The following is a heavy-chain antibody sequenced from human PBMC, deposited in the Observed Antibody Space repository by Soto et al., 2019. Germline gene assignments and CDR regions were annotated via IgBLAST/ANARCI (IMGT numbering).Heavy chain of an antibody. D-gene: IGHD3-22*01. CDR2: IIPIFGAA. V-gene: IGHV1-69*12. CDR1: GGTFSSYA. Sequence: QVQLVQSGAEVKKPGSSVKVSCKASGGTFSSYAISWVRQAPGQGLEWMGGIIPIFGAANYAQRFKGRVTITADEPTSTAYMELSSLRSEDTAVYYCARDLVNAPYYYDTSGYYATYFDYWGQGTLVTVSS. J-gene: IGHJ4*02. CDR3: ARDLVNAPYYYDTSGYYATYFDY.